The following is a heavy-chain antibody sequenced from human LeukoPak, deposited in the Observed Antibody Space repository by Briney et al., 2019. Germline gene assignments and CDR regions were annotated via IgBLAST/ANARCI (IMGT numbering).Heavy chain of an antibody. V-gene: IGHV4-59*01. CDR1: GGSISSYY. Sequence: SETLSLTCTVSGGSISSYYWSWIRQPPGKGLEWIGYIYYSGSTNYNPSLKSRVTISVDTSKNQFSLKLSSVTAAHTAVYYCARGLGTEDYWGQGTLVTVSS. CDR3: ARGLGTEDY. J-gene: IGHJ4*02. D-gene: IGHD3/OR15-3a*01. CDR2: IYYSGST.